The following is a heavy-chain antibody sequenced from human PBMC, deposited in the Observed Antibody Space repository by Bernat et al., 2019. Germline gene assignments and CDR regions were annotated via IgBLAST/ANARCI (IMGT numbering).Heavy chain of an antibody. CDR3: ARVPYYDFWSGFEFDP. CDR1: GGSFSGYY. D-gene: IGHD3-3*01. J-gene: IGHJ5*02. CDR2: INHSGST. Sequence: QVQLQQWGAGLLKPSETLSLTCAVYGGSFSGYYWSWIRQPPGKGLEWIGEINHSGSTNYNPSLKSRVTISVDTSKNQFSLKLSSVTAADTAVYYCARVPYYDFWSGFEFDPWGQGTLVTVSS. V-gene: IGHV4-34*01.